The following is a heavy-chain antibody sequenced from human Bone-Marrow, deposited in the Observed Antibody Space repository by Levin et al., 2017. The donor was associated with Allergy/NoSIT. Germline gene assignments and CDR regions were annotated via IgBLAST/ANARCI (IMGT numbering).Heavy chain of an antibody. V-gene: IGHV1-3*01. CDR2: INGGNGDR. CDR1: GYTFSRYA. CDR3: ARRADGYCTSSSCPTPFDY. Sequence: GGSLRLSCKTSGYTFSRYAIHWVRQAPGQRLEWMGWINGGNGDRKSSQKFQDRVTITRDTSAGAAYMELSSLISEDTAVYYCARRADGYCTSSSCPTPFDYWGQGTLVTVSS. J-gene: IGHJ4*02. D-gene: IGHD2-15*01.